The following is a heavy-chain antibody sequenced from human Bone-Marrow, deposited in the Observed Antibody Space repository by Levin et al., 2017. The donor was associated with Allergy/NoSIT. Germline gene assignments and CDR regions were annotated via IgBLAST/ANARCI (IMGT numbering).Heavy chain of an antibody. CDR2: VSPDGSNK. CDR3: ARDIVGATDY. J-gene: IGHJ4*02. D-gene: IGHD1-26*01. V-gene: IGHV3-30*04. Sequence: GGSLRLSCAASGFTFGSSAIHWVRQTPGKGLEWVAAVSPDGSNKYYADSVEGRFTISRDNSKSTLYLQMNSLRTEDTAIYYCARDIVGATDYWGQGTLVTVSS. CDR1: GFTFGSSA.